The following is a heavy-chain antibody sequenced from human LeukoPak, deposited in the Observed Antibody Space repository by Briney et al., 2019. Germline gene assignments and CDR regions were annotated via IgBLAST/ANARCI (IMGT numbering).Heavy chain of an antibody. CDR2: INPNSGVT. V-gene: IGHV1-2*02. J-gene: IGHJ3*02. Sequence: GASVKVSCKASGYTFTGYYMHWVRQAPGQGLEWMGWINPNSGVTKHAQKFQGRVTMTRDTSISTAYMELSRLRSDDTAVYYCARANYCSSTSCFRDAFDIWGQGTMVTVSS. D-gene: IGHD2-2*01. CDR1: GYTFTGYY. CDR3: ARANYCSSTSCFRDAFDI.